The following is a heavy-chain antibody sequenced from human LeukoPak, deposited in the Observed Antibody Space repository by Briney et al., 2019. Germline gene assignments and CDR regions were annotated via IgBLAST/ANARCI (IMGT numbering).Heavy chain of an antibody. CDR3: AKVPYGSGSYSTLDY. CDR2: ISGSGGST. J-gene: IGHJ4*02. CDR1: GFTFSSYA. Sequence: GGSLRLSCAASGFTFSSYAMSWVRQAPGKGLEWVSAISGSGGSTYYADSVKGRFTISRDNSKNTLYLQMNSLRVEDTAVYYCAKVPYGSGSYSTLDYWGQGTLVTVSS. V-gene: IGHV3-23*01. D-gene: IGHD3-10*01.